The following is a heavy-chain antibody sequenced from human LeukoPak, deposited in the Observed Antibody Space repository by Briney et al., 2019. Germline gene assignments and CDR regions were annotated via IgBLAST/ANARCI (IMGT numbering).Heavy chain of an antibody. J-gene: IGHJ6*04. CDR3: AKDIVVVRDIYYYGMDV. V-gene: IGHV3-23*01. CDR2: ISGSGGST. CDR1: GFTFSSYA. D-gene: IGHD2-15*01. Sequence: GGSLRLSCAASGFTFSSYAMSWVRQAPGKGLEWASAISGSGGSTYYADSVKGRFTISRDNSKNTLYLQMNSLRAEDTAVYYCAKDIVVVRDIYYYGMDVWGKGTTVTVSS.